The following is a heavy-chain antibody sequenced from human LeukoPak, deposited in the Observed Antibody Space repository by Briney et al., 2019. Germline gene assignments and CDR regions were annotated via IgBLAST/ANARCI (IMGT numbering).Heavy chain of an antibody. J-gene: IGHJ6*02. CDR1: GFTFSSYW. Sequence: GGSLRLSCAASGFTFSSYWMSWVRQAPGKGLEWVANIKQDGSEKYYVDSVKGRVTISRDNAKNSLYLQMNSLRAEDTAVYYCARDRYSSSWFYYYGMDVWGQGTTVTVSS. CDR2: IKQDGSEK. CDR3: ARDRYSSSWFYYYGMDV. D-gene: IGHD6-13*01. V-gene: IGHV3-7*01.